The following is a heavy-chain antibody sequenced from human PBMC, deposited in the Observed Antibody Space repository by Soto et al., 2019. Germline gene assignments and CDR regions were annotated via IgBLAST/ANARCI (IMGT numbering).Heavy chain of an antibody. CDR2: ISPIHGRA. CDR3: ALGGDSSSWYVNFDL. V-gene: IGHV1-69*02. J-gene: IGHJ2*01. Sequence: GASVMACSKASAGTFSSYNISCVHQAPGQGLEWLGRISPIHGRANYAKKFQGRVTSTADKSTSTSYMELSSLRSEDTAVYYCALGGDSSSWYVNFDLWGRGTLVPVSS. D-gene: IGHD6-13*01. CDR1: AGTFSSYN.